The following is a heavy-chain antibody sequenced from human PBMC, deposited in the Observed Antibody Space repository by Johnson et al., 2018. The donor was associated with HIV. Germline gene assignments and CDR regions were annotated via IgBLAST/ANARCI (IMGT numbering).Heavy chain of an antibody. CDR2: ISWNSGSI. CDR1: GFTFDDYA. V-gene: IGHV3-9*01. CDR3: AKGTIRYNWNSDDDAFDI. J-gene: IGHJ3*02. Sequence: VQVVESGGGLVQPGRSLRLSCAASGFTFDDYAMHWVRQAPGKGLEWVSGISWNSGSIGYADSVKGRFTISRDNAKKSLYLQMNSLGAEDTAVYYCAKGTIRYNWNSDDDAFDIWGQGTMVTVSS. D-gene: IGHD1-7*01.